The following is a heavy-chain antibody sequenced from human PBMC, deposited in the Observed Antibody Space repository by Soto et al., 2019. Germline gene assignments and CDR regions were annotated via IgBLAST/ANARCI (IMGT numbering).Heavy chain of an antibody. CDR1: GNTFSYRY. CDR3: ASGGAGSGPFTWELPDH. V-gene: IGHV1-45*02. J-gene: IGHJ6*02. D-gene: IGHD1-26*01. CDR2: ITPFSGDV. Sequence: GASVKVSCKALGNTFSYRYLHWVRQAPGQALEWMGWITPFSGDVHYAQKFQERVTLTRDRSINTAYMRMSSLRSEDTAIYFCASGGAGSGPFTWELPDHWGQGTTVTVSS.